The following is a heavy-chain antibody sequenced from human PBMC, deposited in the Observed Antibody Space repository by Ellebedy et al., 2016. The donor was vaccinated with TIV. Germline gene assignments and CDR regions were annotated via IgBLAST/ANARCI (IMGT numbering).Heavy chain of an antibody. Sequence: GGSLRLSCAASGFTFSTYAMSWVRQAPGKGLEWVSGISISGGSTYYVDSVKGRFTISRDNSKNTLYLQMNSLRAEDTAVYYCAKNFRHDISTWCLDYYFYGMDVWGQGTTVTVSS. CDR2: ISISGGST. CDR1: GFTFSTYA. V-gene: IGHV3-23*01. D-gene: IGHD6-13*01. J-gene: IGHJ6*02. CDR3: AKNFRHDISTWCLDYYFYGMDV.